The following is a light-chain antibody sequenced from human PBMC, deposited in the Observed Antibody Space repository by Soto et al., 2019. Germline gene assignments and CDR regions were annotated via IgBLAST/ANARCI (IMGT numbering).Light chain of an antibody. CDR1: GFNIGTNN. CDR3: AAWDDSLNTYV. Sequence: QSALTQPTSASGTPGQRVTIPCSGGGFNIGTNNVNWYQQLPGTAPKLLIYSNNQRPSGVPDRFSGSKSGTSASLAISGLQSEDEADYYCAAWDDSLNTYVFGIGTKVTVL. J-gene: IGLJ1*01. CDR2: SNN. V-gene: IGLV1-44*01.